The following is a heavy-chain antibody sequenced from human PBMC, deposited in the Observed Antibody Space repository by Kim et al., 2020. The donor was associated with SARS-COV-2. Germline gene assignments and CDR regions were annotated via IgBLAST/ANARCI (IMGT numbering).Heavy chain of an antibody. D-gene: IGHD2-21*02. CDR1: GFTFRNYG. CDR2: IWHDGTND. V-gene: IGHV3-33*01. CDR3: AREAYGGDYLTQGGFDY. J-gene: IGHJ4*02. Sequence: GGSLRLSCVASGFTFRNYGLHWVRQAPGKGLEWVALIWHDGTNDYYGDSVRGRFIISRVNSKNTMYLQMNSLTGEDTAVYFCAREAYGGDYLTQGGFDYWGQGTLVTVSS.